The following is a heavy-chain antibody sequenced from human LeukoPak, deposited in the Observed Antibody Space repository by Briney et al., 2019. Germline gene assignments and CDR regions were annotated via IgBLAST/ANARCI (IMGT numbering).Heavy chain of an antibody. D-gene: IGHD6-13*01. Sequence: ASVKVSCKASGYTFTSYGISWVRQAPGQGLEWTGWISAYNGNTNYAQKLQGRVTMTTDTSTSTAYMELRSLRSDDTAVYYCARSIAAAGKAGYWGQGTLVTVSS. J-gene: IGHJ4*02. CDR1: GYTFTSYG. CDR3: ARSIAAAGKAGY. CDR2: ISAYNGNT. V-gene: IGHV1-18*01.